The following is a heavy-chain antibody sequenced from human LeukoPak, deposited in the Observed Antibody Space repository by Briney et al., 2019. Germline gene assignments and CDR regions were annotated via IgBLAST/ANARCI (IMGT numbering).Heavy chain of an antibody. CDR2: ISYDGSNK. V-gene: IGHV3-30*04. J-gene: IGHJ6*03. Sequence: PGGSLRLSCAASGFTFSSYAMHWVRQAPGKGLEWVAVISYDGSNKYYADSVKGRFTISRDNSKNTLYLQMNSLRSEDTAVYYCARASVIRGAAAPHTPYYYYYMDVWGKGTTVTISS. D-gene: IGHD6-13*01. CDR3: ARASVIRGAAAPHTPYYYYYMDV. CDR1: GFTFSSYA.